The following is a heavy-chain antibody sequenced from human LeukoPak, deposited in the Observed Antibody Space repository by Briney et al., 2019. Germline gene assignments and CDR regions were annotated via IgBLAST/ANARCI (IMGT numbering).Heavy chain of an antibody. V-gene: IGHV1-18*01. J-gene: IGHJ4*02. Sequence: ASVKVSCKASGYTFTSYGISWVRQAPGQGLEWMGWISAYNGNTNYAQKLQGRVTMTTDTSTSTAYMELRSLRSDDTAVYFCARSSGGYYYDSSGFLDYWGQGTLVTVSS. CDR1: GYTFTSYG. CDR3: ARSSGGYYYDSSGFLDY. D-gene: IGHD3-22*01. CDR2: ISAYNGNT.